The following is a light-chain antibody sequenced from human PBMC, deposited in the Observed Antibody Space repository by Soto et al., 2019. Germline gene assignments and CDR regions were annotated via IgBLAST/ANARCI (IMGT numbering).Light chain of an antibody. CDR1: QSISPW. CDR2: KAS. CDR3: QQYKTYSRT. V-gene: IGKV1-5*03. Sequence: DIQMTQSPSTLSASVGDRVTITCRASQSISPWLAWYQQKPGKAPKILIYKASSLESGVPSRFSGRDSGTEFTLTISSLQPDDFATYCCQQYKTYSRTFGQGTKLEIK. J-gene: IGKJ2*01.